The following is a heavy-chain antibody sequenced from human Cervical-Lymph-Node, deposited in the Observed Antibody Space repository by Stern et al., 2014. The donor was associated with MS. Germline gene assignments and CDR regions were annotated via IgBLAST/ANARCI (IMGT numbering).Heavy chain of an antibody. CDR1: GYNFNTYW. Sequence: EVQLVESGAEVKKPGESLKISCKGFGYNFNTYWIAWVRQMPGKGLEWMGIIYPGDSETRYNPSFQAQVTISADKSISTAYLQWSTLKASDTAIYYCARHVYGMDVWGQGTTVTVSS. CDR2: IYPGDSET. CDR3: ARHVYGMDV. J-gene: IGHJ6*02. V-gene: IGHV5-51*01.